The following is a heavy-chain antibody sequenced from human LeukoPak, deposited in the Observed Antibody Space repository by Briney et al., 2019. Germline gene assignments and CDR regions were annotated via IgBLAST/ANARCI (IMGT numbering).Heavy chain of an antibody. Sequence: ASVKVSCKASGYTFTSYGISWVRQAPGQGLEWMGWISAYNGNTNYAQKLQGRVTMTTDTSTSTAYMELRSLRSDDTAVYYCARVAGTTGTTSYYYYMDVWGKGTTVTVSS. V-gene: IGHV1-18*01. CDR3: ARVAGTTGTTSYYYYMDV. CDR1: GYTFTSYG. J-gene: IGHJ6*03. CDR2: ISAYNGNT. D-gene: IGHD1-1*01.